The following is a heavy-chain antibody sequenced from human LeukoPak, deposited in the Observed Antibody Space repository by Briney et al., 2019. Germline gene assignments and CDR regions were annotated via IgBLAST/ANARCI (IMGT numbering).Heavy chain of an antibody. CDR2: VSSSSSYI. Sequence: GGSLRLSCAASGFTFSSYSMNWVRQAPGKGLEWVSSVSSSSSYIYYADSVKGRFTISRDNAKNSLYLQMNSLRAEDTAVYYCARVYDVLTGGFDHWGQGALVTVSS. CDR1: GFTFSSYS. V-gene: IGHV3-21*01. J-gene: IGHJ4*02. D-gene: IGHD3-9*01. CDR3: ARVYDVLTGGFDH.